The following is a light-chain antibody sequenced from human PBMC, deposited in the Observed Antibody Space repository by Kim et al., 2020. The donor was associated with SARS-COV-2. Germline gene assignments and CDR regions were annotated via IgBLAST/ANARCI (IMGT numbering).Light chain of an antibody. CDR1: NIGTKS. V-gene: IGLV3-21*04. CDR2: YDT. J-gene: IGLJ1*01. Sequence: SYELTQPPSVSVSPGGTAIITCGGNNIGTKSVLWYQQKGGQAPVLVAGYDTDRPSGIPERFSGLKSGNMATLTITGVEAGDEADYYCLVWDGDSDHYVFGTGTKVTVL. CDR3: LVWDGDSDHYV.